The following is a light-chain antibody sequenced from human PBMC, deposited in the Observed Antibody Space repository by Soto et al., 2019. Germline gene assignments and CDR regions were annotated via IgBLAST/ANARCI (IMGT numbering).Light chain of an antibody. CDR3: QQSFSIPFT. J-gene: IGKJ3*01. CDR1: QTIGKY. CDR2: DAS. Sequence: DIQLTQSPSSLSATVGYRVTITCRASQTIGKYLNWYQQQPGKVPKLLIYDASYLQSGVPSRFSGSESGTDFTLNISDLRPEDFATYYCQQSFSIPFTFGPGTKVDI. V-gene: IGKV1-39*01.